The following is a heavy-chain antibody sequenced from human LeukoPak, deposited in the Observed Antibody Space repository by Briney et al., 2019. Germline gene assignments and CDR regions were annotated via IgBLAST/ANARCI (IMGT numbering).Heavy chain of an antibody. CDR1: GFTFSSYG. CDR2: IWYDGSNK. D-gene: IGHD3-10*01. Sequence: RSLRLSCAASGFTFSSYGMHWVRQAPGKGLEWVAVIWYDGSNKYYADSVKGRFTISRDNSKNTLYLLMNRLRAEDTAVYYCARPFGGDAFDIWGQGTMVTVSS. J-gene: IGHJ3*02. V-gene: IGHV3-33*01. CDR3: ARPFGGDAFDI.